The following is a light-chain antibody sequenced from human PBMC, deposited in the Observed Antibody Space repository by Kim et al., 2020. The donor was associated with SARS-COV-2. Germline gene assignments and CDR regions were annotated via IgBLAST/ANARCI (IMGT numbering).Light chain of an antibody. CDR2: GAS. CDR1: QSVSSSY. CDR3: QQYGSSPPFT. J-gene: IGKJ3*01. Sequence: TGERATLSCRASQSVSSSYLAWYQQKPGQAPRLLIYGASSRATGIPDRFSGSGSGTDFTLTISRLEPEDFAVYYCQQYGSSPPFTFGPGTKVDIK. V-gene: IGKV3-20*01.